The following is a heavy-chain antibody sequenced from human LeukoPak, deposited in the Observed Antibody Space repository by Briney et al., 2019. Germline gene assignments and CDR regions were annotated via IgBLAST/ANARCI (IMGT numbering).Heavy chain of an antibody. Sequence: SVKVSCKASGFTLTSSAMQWVRQARGQSLEWIGWIVVGSGNTNYAQKFQERVTITRDMSTSTAYMELSSLRSEDTAVYYCAAAEGYSSGWELDYWGQGTLVTVSS. CDR3: AAAEGYSSGWELDY. CDR1: GFTLTSSA. CDR2: IVVGSGNT. V-gene: IGHV1-58*02. D-gene: IGHD6-19*01. J-gene: IGHJ4*02.